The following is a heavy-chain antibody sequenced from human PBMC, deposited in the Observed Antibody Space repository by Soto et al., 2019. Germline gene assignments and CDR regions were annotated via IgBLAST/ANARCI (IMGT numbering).Heavy chain of an antibody. D-gene: IGHD3-10*01. CDR3: ARGVGGEVLYGSANYYYYGMDV. CDR1: GYTFTSYG. J-gene: IGHJ6*02. CDR2: ISAYNGNT. V-gene: IGHV1-18*01. Sequence: ASVKVSCKASGYTFTSYGISWVRQAPGQGLEWMGWISAYNGNTNYAQKLQGRVTMTTDTSTSTAYMELRSLRSDDTAVYYCARGVGGEVLYGSANYYYYGMDVWGQGTTVTVSS.